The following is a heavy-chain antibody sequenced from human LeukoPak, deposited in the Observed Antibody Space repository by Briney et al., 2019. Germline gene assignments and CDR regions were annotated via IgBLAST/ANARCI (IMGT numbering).Heavy chain of an antibody. V-gene: IGHV3-23*01. CDR1: GFDFGGYV. CDR2: ISRSGDYT. D-gene: IGHD4-17*01. Sequence: GGSLRLSCAASGFDFGGYVMSWVRQAPGKGLEWVSVISRSGDYTKYADSVKGRFTISRDNSKNTLSLQVSGLRAEDTAIYYCAKDRDDSGDYAFDYWGQGILVSVSS. J-gene: IGHJ4*02. CDR3: AKDRDDSGDYAFDY.